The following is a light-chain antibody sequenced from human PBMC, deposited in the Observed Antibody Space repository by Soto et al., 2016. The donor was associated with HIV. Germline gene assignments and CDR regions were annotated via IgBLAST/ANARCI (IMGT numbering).Light chain of an antibody. Sequence: DIQMTQSPSSLSASVGDRVTITCRASQSIGGFLDWYQQIPGKAPNLLIYDAPTLQSGVPSRFSGSGSGTDFTLNISSLQPEDFATYYCQQYNSYPGTFGQGTKLEIK. J-gene: IGKJ2*02. CDR3: QQYNSYPGT. CDR1: QSIGGF. CDR2: DAP. V-gene: IGKV1-39*01.